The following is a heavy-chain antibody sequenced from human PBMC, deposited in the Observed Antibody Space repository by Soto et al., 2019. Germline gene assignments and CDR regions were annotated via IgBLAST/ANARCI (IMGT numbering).Heavy chain of an antibody. CDR2: IKQDGSQK. Sequence: GGSLRLSCAASGFTVSRYWMGWVRQGPGKGLEWVANIKQDGSQKNYVDSVKGRVTISRDNAKNSLYLQMNSLRAEDTAVYYCARDLGKYYYDSSGYSLAKVANLKAFDYWGQGTLVTVSS. CDR1: GFTVSRYW. J-gene: IGHJ4*02. CDR3: ARDLGKYYYDSSGYSLAKVANLKAFDY. V-gene: IGHV3-7*01. D-gene: IGHD3-22*01.